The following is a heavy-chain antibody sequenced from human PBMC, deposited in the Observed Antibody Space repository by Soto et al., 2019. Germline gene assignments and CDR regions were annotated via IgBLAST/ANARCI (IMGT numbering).Heavy chain of an antibody. CDR3: ARGITMPAEDAFDI. CDR1: GFTFSSYD. D-gene: IGHD3-10*01. Sequence: GGSLRLSCAASGFTFSSYDMHWVRQATGKGLEWVSAIGTAGDTYYPGSVKGRFTISRENAKNSLYLQMNSLRAGDTAVYYCARGITMPAEDAFDIWGQGTTVTVSS. CDR2: IGTAGDT. V-gene: IGHV3-13*04. J-gene: IGHJ3*02.